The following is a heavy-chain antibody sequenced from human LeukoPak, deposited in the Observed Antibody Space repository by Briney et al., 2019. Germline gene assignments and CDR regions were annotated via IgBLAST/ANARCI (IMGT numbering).Heavy chain of an antibody. Sequence: ASVKVSCKTSGYTFPSYDINWVRQATGQGLEWMGWMNPNSGNTGYTQKFQGRVTISRNTSITTAYMELSSLRSEDTGVYYCARGPKWTGSYYYFGYWGQGTLVTVSS. CDR3: ARGPKWTGSYYYFGY. D-gene: IGHD1-26*01. V-gene: IGHV1-8*01. J-gene: IGHJ4*02. CDR1: GYTFPSYD. CDR2: MNPNSGNT.